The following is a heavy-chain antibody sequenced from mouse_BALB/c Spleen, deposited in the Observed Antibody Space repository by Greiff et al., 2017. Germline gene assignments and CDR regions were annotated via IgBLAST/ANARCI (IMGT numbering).Heavy chain of an antibody. CDR1: GYTFTDYA. J-gene: IGHJ2*01. CDR2: ISTYSGDA. V-gene: IGHV1S137*01. Sequence: VQGVESGAGLVRPGVSVKISCTGSGYTFTDYAMHWVRQSHAKSLEWIGVISTYSGDASYNQNFKGKATMTVDKSSSTAYMELARLTSEDSAIYYCARSYDGNYDYFDDWGQGTTLTVSS. D-gene: IGHD2-10*01. CDR3: ARSYDGNYDYFDD.